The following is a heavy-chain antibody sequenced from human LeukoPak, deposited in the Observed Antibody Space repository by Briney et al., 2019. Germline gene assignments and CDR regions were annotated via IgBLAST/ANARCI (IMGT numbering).Heavy chain of an antibody. CDR3: ARDHRLKAVAGHNWFDP. J-gene: IGHJ5*02. D-gene: IGHD6-19*01. Sequence: ASVKVSCKASGGTFSSYAISWVRQAPGQGLEWMGRIIPILGIANYAQKFQGRVTITADKSTSTAYMELSSLRSEDTAVYYCARDHRLKAVAGHNWFDPWGQGTLVTVSS. V-gene: IGHV1-69*04. CDR1: GGTFSSYA. CDR2: IIPILGIA.